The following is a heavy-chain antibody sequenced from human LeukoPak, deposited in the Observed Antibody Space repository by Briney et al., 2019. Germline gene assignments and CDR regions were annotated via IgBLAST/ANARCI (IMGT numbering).Heavy chain of an antibody. J-gene: IGHJ4*02. V-gene: IGHV4-39*01. CDR3: ARRRTYHKGSDFDY. D-gene: IGHD2-2*01. CDR2: IYYSGST. Sequence: SETLSLTCTVSGGSISSSSYYWGWSRQPPGEGLGWIGSIYYSGSTYYNPSLKSRVTISVDTSKNQFTLKLSPVTAADTAVYYCARRRTYHKGSDFDYWGQGTLVTVSS. CDR1: GGSISSSSYY.